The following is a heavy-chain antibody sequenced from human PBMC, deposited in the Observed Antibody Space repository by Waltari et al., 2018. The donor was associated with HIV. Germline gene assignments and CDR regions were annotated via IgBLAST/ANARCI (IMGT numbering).Heavy chain of an antibody. Sequence: QVLLVQSGAEVKKPGASVRLSCKASGYIFTDNYIHWVRQAPGQGLEWMGGINPNNGGTVFVLKFQGRVTLTRDRSINSAYMELTRLKSDDTAVYYCAREGRSSQKLHFDSWGQGTLVTVSS. V-gene: IGHV1-2*02. CDR2: INPNNGGT. J-gene: IGHJ4*02. CDR1: GYIFTDNY. CDR3: AREGRSSQKLHFDS. D-gene: IGHD3-10*01.